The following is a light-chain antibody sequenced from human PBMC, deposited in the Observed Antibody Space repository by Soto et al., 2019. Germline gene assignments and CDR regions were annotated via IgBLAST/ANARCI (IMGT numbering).Light chain of an antibody. CDR1: SGSVSSSNY. CDR2: STT. Sequence: QTVVTQEPSFSVSPGGTVTLTCGLKSGSVSSSNYPSWYQQTPGQPPRTVIYSTTTRSSGVPDRFSGSILGNKAALTITGAQAEDECDYYCVLYLGNGISVFGGGTKLTLL. J-gene: IGLJ3*02. V-gene: IGLV8-61*01. CDR3: VLYLGNGISV.